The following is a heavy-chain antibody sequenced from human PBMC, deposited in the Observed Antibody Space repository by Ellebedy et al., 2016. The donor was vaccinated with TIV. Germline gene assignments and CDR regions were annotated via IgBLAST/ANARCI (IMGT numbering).Heavy chain of an antibody. J-gene: IGHJ3*02. V-gene: IGHV4-59*01. D-gene: IGHD3-16*02. CDR2: IYYSGST. Sequence: MPSETLSLTCTVSGCSISSYYWSWSRQPPGKGLEGIGYIYYSGSTNYNPSLKSRVTISVDTSKNQFSMKLSSWTAADTAVYYRARDSGEVIDGFDNWGQGTMVTVSS. CDR1: GCSISSYY. CDR3: ARDSGEVIDGFDN.